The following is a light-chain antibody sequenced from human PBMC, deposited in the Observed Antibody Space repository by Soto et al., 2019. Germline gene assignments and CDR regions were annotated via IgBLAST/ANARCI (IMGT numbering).Light chain of an antibody. V-gene: IGKV3-20*01. CDR2: GAS. J-gene: IGKJ4*01. Sequence: EIVWTQSPDTLYFSIRERVTLSCRASQVVTRNSLAWYQHRRGQTPRLLIYGASFRAIGTPDRFSGSGSGTDFTLTISDLEPEDFAVYFCHQYATSPTFGGGTKVEI. CDR1: QVVTRNS. CDR3: HQYATSPT.